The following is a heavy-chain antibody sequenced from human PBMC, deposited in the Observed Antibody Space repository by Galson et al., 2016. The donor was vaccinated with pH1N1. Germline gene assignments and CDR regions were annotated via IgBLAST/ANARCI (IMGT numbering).Heavy chain of an antibody. J-gene: IGHJ4*02. Sequence: SVKVSCKASGFTFSNHGINWVRQAPGQGLEWMGWINTDAGNPTYAQDSTGRFVFSLDTSVNTTYLQINSLKVEDTAVYYCGREGLSGVATDFWGQGTLVTVSS. D-gene: IGHD3-3*01. V-gene: IGHV7-4-1*02. CDR1: GFTFSNHG. CDR3: GREGLSGVATDF. CDR2: INTDAGNP.